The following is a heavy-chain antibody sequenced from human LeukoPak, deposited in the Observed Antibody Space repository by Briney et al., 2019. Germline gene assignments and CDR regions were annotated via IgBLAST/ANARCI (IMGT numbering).Heavy chain of an antibody. V-gene: IGHV4-59*01. D-gene: IGHD3-10*01. CDR3: ARADPNASGYFYRFNRFDP. Sequence: SETLSLTCTVSGGSMSSYYWNWVRQPPGKGLEWIGNIYSSGSTDYNPSLKSRVTILLDTSKFQFSLRLNSVTAADTAVYYCARADPNASGYFYRFNRFDPWGQGTLVNVSS. CDR1: GGSMSSYY. J-gene: IGHJ5*02. CDR2: IYSSGST.